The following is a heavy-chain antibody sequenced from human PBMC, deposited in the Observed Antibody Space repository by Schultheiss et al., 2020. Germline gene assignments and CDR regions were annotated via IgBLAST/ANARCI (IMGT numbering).Heavy chain of an antibody. V-gene: IGHV4-61*08. CDR3: ARGYQYYYAYYYYMDV. CDR1: GGSISSGACY. CDR2: IFHTGST. D-gene: IGHD3-10*01. Sequence: SETLSLTCTVSGGSISSGACYWSWARQPPGKGLEWIGYIFHTGSTNYNPSLRSRVTISVDTSKNQFSLKLSSVTAADTAVYYCARGYQYYYAYYYYMDVWGKGTTVTVSS. J-gene: IGHJ6*03.